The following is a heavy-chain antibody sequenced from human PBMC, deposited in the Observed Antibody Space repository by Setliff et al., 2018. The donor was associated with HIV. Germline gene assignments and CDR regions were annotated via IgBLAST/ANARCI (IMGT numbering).Heavy chain of an antibody. CDR1: GGSFSDYY. CDR3: ARRIDNSGSFPDKNWFDT. D-gene: IGHD3-10*01. J-gene: IGHJ5*02. Sequence: SETLSLTCTVSGGSFSDYYWSWIRQPAGKGLEWIGRIYTSGSTNYNPSLQSRVTMSIDTSKNQFSLKLTSVTAADTAVYYCARRIDNSGSFPDKNWFDTWGQGSLVTVSS. CDR2: IYTSGST. V-gene: IGHV4-4*07.